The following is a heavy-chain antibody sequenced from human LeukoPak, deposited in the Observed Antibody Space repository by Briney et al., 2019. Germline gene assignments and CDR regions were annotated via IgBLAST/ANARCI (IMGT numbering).Heavy chain of an antibody. CDR3: ARDRQWLVSYGFDP. CDR2: IWYDGSNK. D-gene: IGHD6-19*01. CDR1: GFTFSSYG. Sequence: PGGSLRLSCAASGFTFSSYGMHWVRQAPGKGLEWVAVIWYDGSNKYYADSVKGRFTISRDNSKNTLYLQMNSLRAEDTAVYYCARDRQWLVSYGFDPWGQGTLVTVSS. V-gene: IGHV3-33*01. J-gene: IGHJ5*02.